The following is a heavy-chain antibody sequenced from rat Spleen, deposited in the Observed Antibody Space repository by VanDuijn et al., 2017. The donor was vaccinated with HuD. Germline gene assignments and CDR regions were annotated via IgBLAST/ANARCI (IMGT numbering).Heavy chain of an antibody. Sequence: EVQLVESGGGLVQPGRSLKLSCAASGFTFSDYNMAWVRQAPKKGLEWVATISYDGSSTYYPDSVKGRFTISRDNAKSTLYLQMNSLRSEDTATYYCTRENWVLDYWGQGVMVTVSS. CDR1: GFTFSDYN. CDR2: ISYDGSST. CDR3: TRENWVLDY. J-gene: IGHJ2*01. D-gene: IGHD5-1*01. V-gene: IGHV5-7*01.